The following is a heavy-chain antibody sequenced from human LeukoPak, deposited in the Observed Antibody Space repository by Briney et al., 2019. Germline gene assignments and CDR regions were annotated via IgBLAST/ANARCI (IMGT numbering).Heavy chain of an antibody. CDR2: MYYSGTT. Sequence: PSETLSLTCTVSGGSISSSRYYWGWIRQPPGKGLEWIGRMYYSGTTYYSPSLQSRVTISVDTSKNQFSLKLSSVTAADTAVYYCARHAQSGSQKHFDYWGQGTLVTVSS. CDR1: GGSISSSRYY. V-gene: IGHV4-39*01. J-gene: IGHJ4*02. D-gene: IGHD1-26*01. CDR3: ARHAQSGSQKHFDY.